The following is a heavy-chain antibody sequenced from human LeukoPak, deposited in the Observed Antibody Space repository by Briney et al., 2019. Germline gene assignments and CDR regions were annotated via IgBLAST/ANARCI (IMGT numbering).Heavy chain of an antibody. Sequence: GASVKVSCTASGYTFTSYGISWVRQAPGQGLEWMGWISAYNGNTNYAQKLQGRVTMTTDTSTSTAYMELRSLRSDDTAVYYCARVPYYYDGSGPIGNRIDYWGQGTLVTVSS. J-gene: IGHJ4*02. CDR1: GYTFTSYG. CDR2: ISAYNGNT. CDR3: ARVPYYYDGSGPIGNRIDY. V-gene: IGHV1-18*01. D-gene: IGHD3-22*01.